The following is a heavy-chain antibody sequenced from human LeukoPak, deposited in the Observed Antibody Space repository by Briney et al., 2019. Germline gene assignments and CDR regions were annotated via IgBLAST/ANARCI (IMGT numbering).Heavy chain of an antibody. CDR2: IWYDGSNK. D-gene: IGHD3-10*01. V-gene: IGHV3-33*01. Sequence: GRSLRLSCAASGFTFSSYGMHWVRQAPGKGLEWVAVIWYDGSNKYYADSVKGRFTISRDNSKNTLYLQMNSLRAEDTAVYYCARGITMARGDYFDYWGQGTLVTVSS. J-gene: IGHJ4*02. CDR1: GFTFSSYG. CDR3: ARGITMARGDYFDY.